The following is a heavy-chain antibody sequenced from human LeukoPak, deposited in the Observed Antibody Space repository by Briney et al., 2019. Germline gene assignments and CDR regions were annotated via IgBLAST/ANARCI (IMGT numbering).Heavy chain of an antibody. CDR3: ARSRVDCSSTSCYRDYYYMDV. V-gene: IGHV1-18*01. D-gene: IGHD2-2*01. J-gene: IGHJ6*03. CDR2: ISAYNGNT. Sequence: SVKVSCKASGYTFTSYDISWVRQAPGQGLEWMEWISAYNGNTNYAQKLQGRVTMTTDTSTSTAYMELRSLRSDDTAVYYCARSRVDCSSTSCYRDYYYMDVWGKGTTVTVSS. CDR1: GYTFTSYD.